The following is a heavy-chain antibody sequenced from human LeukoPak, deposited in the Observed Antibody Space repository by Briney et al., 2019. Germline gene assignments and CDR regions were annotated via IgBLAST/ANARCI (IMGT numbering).Heavy chain of an antibody. CDR3: VGPPGGGSIDY. Sequence: SETLSLTCTVSGGSISSSNYFWGWIRQPPGRGLEWIASVRYGGSTFYNPSLKSRVTLSLDTSKNQFSLNLSSVTAVDTAFYYCVGPPGGGSIDYWGQGTLVTVSS. J-gene: IGHJ4*02. V-gene: IGHV4-39*01. CDR1: GGSISSSNYF. CDR2: VRYGGST. D-gene: IGHD3-16*01.